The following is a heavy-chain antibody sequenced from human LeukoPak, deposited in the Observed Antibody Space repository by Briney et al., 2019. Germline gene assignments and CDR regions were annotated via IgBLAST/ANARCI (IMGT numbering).Heavy chain of an antibody. V-gene: IGHV4-4*07. J-gene: IGHJ4*02. CDR1: GDSISYLY. CDR3: ARRPRRSSGINY. D-gene: IGHD3-22*01. Sequence: PSETLSLTCSVSGDSISYLYWSWIRQAAGKGLEWIGRIYNSGSTDYNASLKSRVTMSVDTSKNQLSLKVISVTAADTAAYYCARRPRRSSGINYWGQGTLVTVSS. CDR2: IYNSGST.